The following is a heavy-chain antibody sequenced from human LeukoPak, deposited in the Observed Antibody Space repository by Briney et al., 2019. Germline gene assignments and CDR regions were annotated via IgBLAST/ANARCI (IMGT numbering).Heavy chain of an antibody. J-gene: IGHJ5*02. Sequence: SVKVSCKASGYTFTSYGISWVRQAPGQGLEWMGGIIPIFGTANYAQKFQGRVTITTDESTSTAYMELSSLRSEDTAVYYCARDGYTRGSWFDPWGQGTLVTVSS. D-gene: IGHD5-24*01. CDR3: ARDGYTRGSWFDP. CDR2: IIPIFGTA. V-gene: IGHV1-69*05. CDR1: GYTFTSYG.